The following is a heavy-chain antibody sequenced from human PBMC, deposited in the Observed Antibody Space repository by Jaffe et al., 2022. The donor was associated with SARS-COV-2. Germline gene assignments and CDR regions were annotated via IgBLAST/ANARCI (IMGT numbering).Heavy chain of an antibody. CDR3: ARGSSHYYYDMDV. Sequence: QVHLVESGGGVVQPGRSLRLSCAASGFSFSNYGIHWVRQAPGRGLEWVAVIWYDGSRKYYADSVKGRFTISRDNSKNTLFLQMDSLRAEDTAVYYCARGSSHYYYDMDVWGQGTTVTVSS. J-gene: IGHJ6*02. CDR1: GFSFSNYG. CDR2: IWYDGSRK. V-gene: IGHV3-33*01.